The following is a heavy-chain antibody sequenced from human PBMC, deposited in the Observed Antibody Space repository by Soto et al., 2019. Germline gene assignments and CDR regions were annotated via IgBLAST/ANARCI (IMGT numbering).Heavy chain of an antibody. J-gene: IGHJ4*02. D-gene: IGHD2-8*01. V-gene: IGHV4-34*01. CDR2: SKHSGTT. CDR3: ARLRRLSMLDY. Sequence: SETLSLTCAVYGGSLIGYYWSWSLEPPWKGLEWIGESKHSGTTNYNPSLKSRVSISVDTSKNQFSLKLSSVTAADTAVYYCARLRRLSMLDYWGQGTLVTVSS. CDR1: GGSLIGYY.